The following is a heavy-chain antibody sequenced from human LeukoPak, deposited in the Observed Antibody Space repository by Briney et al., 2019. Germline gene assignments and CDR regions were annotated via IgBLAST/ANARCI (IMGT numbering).Heavy chain of an antibody. CDR2: IYYSGST. J-gene: IGHJ4*02. Sequence: SETLSLTCTVSGGSISSGDYYWSWIRQPPGKGLNWIGYIYYSGSTYYNPSLKSRVSISVDTSKNQFSLRLSSVTAADTAVYYCARDRYFIGFDYWGQGTLVTVSS. CDR3: ARDRYFIGFDY. D-gene: IGHD3-9*01. CDR1: GGSISSGDYY. V-gene: IGHV4-30-4*01.